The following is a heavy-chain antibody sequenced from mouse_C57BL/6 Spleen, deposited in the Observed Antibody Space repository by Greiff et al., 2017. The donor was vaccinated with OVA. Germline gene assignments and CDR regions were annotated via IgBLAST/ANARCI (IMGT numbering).Heavy chain of an antibody. V-gene: IGHV3-6*01. CDR2: ISYDGSN. Sequence: EVQLQESGPGLVKPSQSLSLTCSVTGYSITSGYYWNWIRQFPGNKLEWMGYISYDGSNNYNPSLKNRISITRDTSKNQFFLKLNSVTTEDTATYYCARETTMVTRYYFDYWGQGTTLTVSS. D-gene: IGHD2-2*01. CDR1: GYSITSGYY. CDR3: ARETTMVTRYYFDY. J-gene: IGHJ2*01.